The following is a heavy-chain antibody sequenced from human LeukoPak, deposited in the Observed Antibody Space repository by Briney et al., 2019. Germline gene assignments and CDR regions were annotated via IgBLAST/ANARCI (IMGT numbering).Heavy chain of an antibody. D-gene: IGHD3-22*01. J-gene: IGHJ4*02. Sequence: PGGSLRLSCAASGFTFSSYSMNWVRQAPGKGLEWVSYISSSSSTIYYADSVKGRFTISRDNAKNSLYLQMNSLRAEDTAVYYCARQTYYDSSGYYLPHFDYWGQGTLVTVSS. V-gene: IGHV3-48*01. CDR1: GFTFSSYS. CDR3: ARQTYYDSSGYYLPHFDY. CDR2: ISSSSSTI.